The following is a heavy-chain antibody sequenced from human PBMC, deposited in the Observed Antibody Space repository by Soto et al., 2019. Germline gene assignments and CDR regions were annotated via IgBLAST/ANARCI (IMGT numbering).Heavy chain of an antibody. Sequence: EVQLLESGGGLVQPGGSLRLSCAASGFTFSIYAMNWVRQAPGKGLEWVSTISGSGCSPYYADSVKGRFTISSDNSKNTPYLQMNSLRAVDAAIYYRAKEGISGLYHFDYWGQGTLVTVSS. V-gene: IGHV3-23*01. CDR1: GFTFSIYA. CDR2: ISGSGCSP. J-gene: IGHJ4*02. CDR3: AKEGISGLYHFDY. D-gene: IGHD6-19*01.